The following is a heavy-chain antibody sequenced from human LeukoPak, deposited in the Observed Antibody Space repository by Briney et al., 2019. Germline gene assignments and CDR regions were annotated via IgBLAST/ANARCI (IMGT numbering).Heavy chain of an antibody. V-gene: IGHV4-30-2*01. CDR3: ARSGIQYSYVD. CDR1: GGSISSGGYS. Sequence: PSETLSLTCAVSGGSISSGGYSWSWIRQPPGKGLEWIGYIYHSGSTYYNPSLKSRVTISVDRSKNQFSLKLSSVTAAVTAVYYCARSGIQYSYVDWGQGTLVTVSS. CDR2: IYHSGST. J-gene: IGHJ4*02. D-gene: IGHD5-18*01.